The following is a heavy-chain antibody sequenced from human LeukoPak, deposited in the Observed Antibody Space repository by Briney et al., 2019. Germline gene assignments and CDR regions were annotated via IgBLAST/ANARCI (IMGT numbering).Heavy chain of an antibody. CDR1: GFTFSSYA. Sequence: GGSLKLSCAASGFTFSSYAMSWVRQAPGKGLEWVSTISASAGCTYYADSVKGRFTISRDNSMNTLYLQMNSLRAEDTAIYYCYCSSTSCYRDDYWGQGTLVTVSS. V-gene: IGHV3-23*01. CDR3: YCSSTSCYRDDY. D-gene: IGHD2-2*01. J-gene: IGHJ4*02. CDR2: ISASAGCT.